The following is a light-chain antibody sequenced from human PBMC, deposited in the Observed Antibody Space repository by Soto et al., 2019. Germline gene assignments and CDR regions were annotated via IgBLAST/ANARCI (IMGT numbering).Light chain of an antibody. CDR2: GAS. Sequence: EIVMTQSPASLSVSPGERATLSCRASQSVSSNLAWYQQKPGQAPRLLIYGASTGATGIPARFSGSGSGTEFALTINSLQSEDFAVYYCQQYNSWPPLTFGQGTKVDIK. V-gene: IGKV3-15*01. CDR1: QSVSSN. CDR3: QQYNSWPPLT. J-gene: IGKJ1*01.